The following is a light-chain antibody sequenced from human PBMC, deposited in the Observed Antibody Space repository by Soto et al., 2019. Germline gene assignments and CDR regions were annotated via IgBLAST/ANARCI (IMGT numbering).Light chain of an antibody. J-gene: IGKJ1*01. CDR3: QQYSDWPPT. CDR2: GAS. CDR1: QSVSSN. Sequence: EIVVTQAPATLSVSTGERATLSCRASQSVSSNLAWYQQKPGQAPRLLINGASTRATGIPARFSGSGSGTEFSLTISSLQSEDFAVYYCQQYSDWPPTFGQGTKV. V-gene: IGKV3-15*01.